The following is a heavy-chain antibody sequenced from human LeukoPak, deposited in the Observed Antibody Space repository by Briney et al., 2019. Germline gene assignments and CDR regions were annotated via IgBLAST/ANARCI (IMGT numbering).Heavy chain of an antibody. CDR3: AREFRRIAAAGDRIDY. CDR1: GYTFTSYD. V-gene: IGHV1-8*03. D-gene: IGHD6-13*01. CDR2: MNPNSGNT. J-gene: IGHJ4*02. Sequence: GASVKVSCKASGYTFTSYDINWVRQATGQGLEWMGWMNPNSGNTGYAQKFQGRVTITRDTSISTAYMELSRLRSDDTAVYYCAREFRRIAAAGDRIDYWGQGTLVTVSS.